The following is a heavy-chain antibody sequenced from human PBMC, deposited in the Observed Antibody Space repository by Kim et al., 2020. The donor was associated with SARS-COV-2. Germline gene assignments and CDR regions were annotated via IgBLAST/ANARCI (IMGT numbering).Heavy chain of an antibody. CDR2: ISCNSGSI. V-gene: IGHV3-9*01. Sequence: GGSLRLSCSASGFTFGDYAMHWVRQAPGKGLEWVSGISCNSGSIGYADSVKGRFTISRDNAKNSLYLQMNSLRAEDTALYYCAKGSMVRGVIIPYFDYWGRRALLTLSS. D-gene: IGHD3-10*01. CDR1: GFTFGDYA. J-gene: IGHJ4*02. CDR3: AKGSMVRGVIIPYFDY.